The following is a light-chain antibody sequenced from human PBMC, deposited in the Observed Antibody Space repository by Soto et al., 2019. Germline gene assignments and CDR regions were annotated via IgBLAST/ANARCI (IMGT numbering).Light chain of an antibody. J-gene: IGLJ1*01. Sequence: QSALTQPASVSGSPGQSITISCTGTSSDVGGYNYVSWYQQHPGKAPKIMIYEVRNRPSGVSNRFSGSKSGNTASLTISGLQGEDEAAYYCSSYTSSTTYVFGTGTKVTVL. CDR2: EVR. CDR3: SSYTSSTTYV. CDR1: SSDVGGYNY. V-gene: IGLV2-14*01.